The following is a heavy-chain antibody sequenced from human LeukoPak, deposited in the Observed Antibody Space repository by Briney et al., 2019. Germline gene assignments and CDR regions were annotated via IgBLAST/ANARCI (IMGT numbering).Heavy chain of an antibody. V-gene: IGHV7-4-1*02. Sequence: ASVKVSCKASGCTFTSYAMNWVRQAPGQGLEWMGWINTNTGNPTYAQGFTGRFVFSLDTSVSTAYLKISSLKAEDTAVYYCARPGRFLEWLSPGYYMDVWGKGTTVTVSS. CDR3: ARPGRFLEWLSPGYYMDV. D-gene: IGHD3-3*01. J-gene: IGHJ6*03. CDR1: GCTFTSYA. CDR2: INTNTGNP.